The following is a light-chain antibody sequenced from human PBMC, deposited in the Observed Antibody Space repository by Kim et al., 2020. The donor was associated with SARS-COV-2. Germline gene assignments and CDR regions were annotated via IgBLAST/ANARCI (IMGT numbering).Light chain of an antibody. Sequence: SYELTQPPSVSVSPGQTASITCSGDKLGDKYVSWYQQKPGQSPVLLIYQYNTRPSGIPERFSGSNSESSATLTINGTQAMDEADYYCQAWDRGSYVFGNG. CDR1: KLGDKY. V-gene: IGLV3-1*01. CDR3: QAWDRGSYV. J-gene: IGLJ1*01. CDR2: QYN.